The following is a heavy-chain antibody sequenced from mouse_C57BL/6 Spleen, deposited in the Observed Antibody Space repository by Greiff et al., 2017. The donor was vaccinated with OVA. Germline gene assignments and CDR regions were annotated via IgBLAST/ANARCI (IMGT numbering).Heavy chain of an antibody. J-gene: IGHJ3*01. V-gene: IGHV14-4*01. CDR3: TTTGPWFAY. CDR2: IDPENGDT. D-gene: IGHD4-1*01. CDR1: GFNIKDDY. Sequence: EVQLQQSGAELVRPGASVKLSCTASGFNIKDDYMHWVKQRPEQGLEWMGWIDPENGDTEYASKFQGKATITADTSANTAYLQLGSLTSEDTTVYYCTTTGPWFAYWGQGTLVTVSA.